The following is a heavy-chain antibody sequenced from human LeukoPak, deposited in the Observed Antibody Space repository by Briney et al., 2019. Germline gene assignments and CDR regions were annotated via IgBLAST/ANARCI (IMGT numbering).Heavy chain of an antibody. J-gene: IGHJ3*02. CDR2: IKSKTDGGTT. CDR3: TTDPMIAVVILNTSNDAFDI. V-gene: IGHV3-15*01. D-gene: IGHD3-22*01. Sequence: GGSLRLSCAAPGFTLSNAWMSWVRQAPGKGLEWVGRIKSKTDGGTTDYAAPMKGRFTISRDDSKNTLYLQMNSLKTEDTAVYYCTTDPMIAVVILNTSNDAFDIWGQGTMVTVSS. CDR1: GFTLSNAW.